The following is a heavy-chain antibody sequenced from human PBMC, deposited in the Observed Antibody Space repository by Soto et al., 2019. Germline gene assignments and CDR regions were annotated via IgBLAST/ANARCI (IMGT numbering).Heavy chain of an antibody. V-gene: IGHV4-39*01. CDR1: GGSISSSSYY. D-gene: IGHD6-19*01. Sequence: ETLSLTCTVSGGSISSSSYYWGWIRQPPGKGLEWIGSIYYSGSTYYNPSLKSRVTISVDTSKNQFSLKLSSVTAADTAVYYCASQAGFYYYYGMDVWGQGTTVTVSS. CDR2: IYYSGST. J-gene: IGHJ6*02. CDR3: ASQAGFYYYYGMDV.